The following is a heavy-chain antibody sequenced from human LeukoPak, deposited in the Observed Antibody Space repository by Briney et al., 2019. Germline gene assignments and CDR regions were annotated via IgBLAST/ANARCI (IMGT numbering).Heavy chain of an antibody. V-gene: IGHV1-69*13. CDR3: ARAAYCGGDCYSFDY. Sequence: SVKVSCKASGGTFSSYAISWVRQAPGQGLEWMGGIIPIFGTANYAQKFQGRVTITADESTSTAYMELSSLRSEDTAVYYCARAAYCGGDCYSFDYWGRGTLVTVSS. CDR2: IIPIFGTA. J-gene: IGHJ4*02. CDR1: GGTFSSYA. D-gene: IGHD2-21*02.